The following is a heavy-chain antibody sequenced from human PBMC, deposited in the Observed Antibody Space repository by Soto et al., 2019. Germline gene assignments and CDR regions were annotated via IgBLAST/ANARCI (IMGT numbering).Heavy chain of an antibody. CDR1: GFTFSDYA. J-gene: IGHJ3*02. CDR3: AGARWGFGFDI. Sequence: QVQLVQSGGGVVQPGRSLRLSCAASGFTFSDYAMHWVHQTPGKGLEWVAVVSYDGRTQHYADSVKGRFTISRDNSRNTFSLQMNGLKAEDTAVYYCAGARWGFGFDIWGQGTMVTVSS. V-gene: IGHV3-30*01. D-gene: IGHD1-26*01. CDR2: VSYDGRTQ.